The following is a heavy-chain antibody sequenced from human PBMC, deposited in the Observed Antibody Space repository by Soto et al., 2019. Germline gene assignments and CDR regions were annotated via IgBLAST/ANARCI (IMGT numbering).Heavy chain of an antibody. CDR2: IYSGGST. CDR3: ARDLPLMIRHAPSYDSSGYLPSV. CDR1: GFTVSSNY. Sequence: PGGSLRLSCAASGFTVSSNYMSWVRQAPGKGLEWVLVIYSGGSTYYADSVKGRFTISRDNSKNTLYLQMNSLRAEDTAVYYCARDLPLMIRHAPSYDSSGYLPSVWGQGTLVTVSS. V-gene: IGHV3-66*01. D-gene: IGHD3-22*01. J-gene: IGHJ4*02.